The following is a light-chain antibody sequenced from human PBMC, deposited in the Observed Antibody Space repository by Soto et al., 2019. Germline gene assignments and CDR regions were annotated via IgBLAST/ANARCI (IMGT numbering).Light chain of an antibody. CDR3: QQHDSWPRT. J-gene: IGKJ1*01. CDR2: GAS. V-gene: IGKV3-15*01. CDR1: QSVSSN. Sequence: EIVLTQSPATLSVYPGGRATLSSRASQSVSSNLAWYQQKPGQAPRLLIHGASTRATGVPAKVSGSGSGTELTITISSLQSEDFEVYYCQQHDSWPRTFGQGTKVDIK.